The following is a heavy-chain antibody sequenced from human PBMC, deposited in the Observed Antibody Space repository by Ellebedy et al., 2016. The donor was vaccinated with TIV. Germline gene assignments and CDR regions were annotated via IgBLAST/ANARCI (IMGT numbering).Heavy chain of an antibody. V-gene: IGHV1-18*04. CDR1: GYTFTSYG. CDR3: ARGGAPSPADY. J-gene: IGHJ4*02. D-gene: IGHD1-26*01. CDR2: ISTYNGNT. Sequence: ASVKVSCKASGYTFTSYGISWVRQAPGQGLEWMGWISTYNGNTNYAQHLQGRVTMTTDTSTNTVYMELRSLTSDETAVYYCARGGAPSPADYWGQGTLVTVSS.